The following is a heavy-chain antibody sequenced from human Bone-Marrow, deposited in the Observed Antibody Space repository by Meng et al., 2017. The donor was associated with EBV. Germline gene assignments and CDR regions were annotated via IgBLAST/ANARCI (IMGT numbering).Heavy chain of an antibody. CDR1: GGSFXGYY. D-gene: IGHD1-26*01. Sequence: QVQLQQWGAXLLKPXXXLSLTCAXYGGSFXGYYWSWIRQPPGKGLEWIGEINHSGSTNYNPSLKSRVTISVDTSKNQFSLKLSSVTAADTAVYYCARGSESGSYSPKLAEDGRMASVDYWGQGTLVTVSS. CDR2: INHSGST. J-gene: IGHJ4*02. V-gene: IGHV4-34*01. CDR3: ARGSESGSYSPKLAEDGRMASVDY.